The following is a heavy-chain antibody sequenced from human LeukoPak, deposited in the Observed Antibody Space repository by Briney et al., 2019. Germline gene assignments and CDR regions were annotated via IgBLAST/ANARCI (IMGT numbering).Heavy chain of an antibody. CDR3: ARDRSGYGDPFDY. CDR1: AGSISTYY. Sequence: SETLSLTCTVSAGSISTYYWSWIRQPPGKGLEWSGYIYYTGSTNYNPSLKSRVTISVDTSKNQFSLKLSPVTAADTAVYYCARDRSGYGDPFDYWGQGTLVTVSS. CDR2: IYYTGST. J-gene: IGHJ4*02. D-gene: IGHD5-12*01. V-gene: IGHV4-59*01.